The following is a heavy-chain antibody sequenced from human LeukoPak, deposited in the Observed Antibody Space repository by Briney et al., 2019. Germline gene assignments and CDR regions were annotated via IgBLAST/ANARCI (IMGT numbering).Heavy chain of an antibody. J-gene: IGHJ4*02. CDR3: ANVKANPRPLDY. V-gene: IGHV3-23*01. CDR2: ISGSGGST. Sequence: GGSLRLSCAAPGFTFSSYAMSWVRQAPGKGLEWVSAISGSGGSTYYADSVKGRFTISRDNSKNTLYLQMNNLRAEDTAVYYCANVKANPRPLDYWGQGTLVTVSS. CDR1: GFTFSSYA.